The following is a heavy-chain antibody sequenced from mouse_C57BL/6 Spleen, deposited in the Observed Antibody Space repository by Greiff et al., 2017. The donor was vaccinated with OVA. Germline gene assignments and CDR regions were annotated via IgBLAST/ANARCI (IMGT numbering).Heavy chain of an antibody. CDR3: ARRDYDYVFAY. Sequence: QVQLQQSGPELVKPGASVKISCKASGYAFSSSWMNWVKQRPGKGLEWIGRIYPGDGDTNYNGKFKGKATLTADKSSSTAYMQLSSLTSEDSAVYFCARRDYDYVFAYWGQGTLVTVSA. D-gene: IGHD2-4*01. CDR2: IYPGDGDT. V-gene: IGHV1-82*01. CDR1: GYAFSSSW. J-gene: IGHJ3*01.